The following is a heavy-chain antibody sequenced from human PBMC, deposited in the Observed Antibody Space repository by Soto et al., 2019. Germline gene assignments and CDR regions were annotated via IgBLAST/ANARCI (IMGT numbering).Heavy chain of an antibody. CDR1: GFTFSSYS. V-gene: IGHV3-48*01. CDR3: ARAPYYYGSGSKKQYYYYYMDV. Sequence: GGSLRLSCAASGFTFSSYSMNWVRQAPGKGLEWVSYISSSSSTIYYADSVKGRFTISRDNAKNSLYLQMNSLRAEDTAVYYCARAPYYYGSGSKKQYYYYYMDVWGKGTTVTVSS. J-gene: IGHJ6*03. CDR2: ISSSSSTI. D-gene: IGHD3-10*01.